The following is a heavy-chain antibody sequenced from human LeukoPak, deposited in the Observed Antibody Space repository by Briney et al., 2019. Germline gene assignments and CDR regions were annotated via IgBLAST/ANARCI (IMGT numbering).Heavy chain of an antibody. V-gene: IGHV3-11*01. D-gene: IGHD1-26*01. CDR2: ISSTGTNI. J-gene: IGHJ4*02. Sequence: PGGSLRLSCAASGFTVSSNYMSWVRQAPGKGLEWLSYISSTGTNIYYADSVKGRFTISRDNAKNSLYLQMNSLGAEDTALYYCARDPPYSGHYFDYWGQGTLVTVAS. CDR3: ARDPPYSGHYFDY. CDR1: GFTVSSNY.